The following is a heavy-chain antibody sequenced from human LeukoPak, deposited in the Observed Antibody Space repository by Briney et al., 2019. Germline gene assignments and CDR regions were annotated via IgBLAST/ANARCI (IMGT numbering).Heavy chain of an antibody. CDR3: ARDLGACSSTSCYLGGSDY. J-gene: IGHJ4*02. Sequence: ASVKVSCKASGYTFTGYYMHWVRQAPGQGLEWMGWIDPNSGGTNYAQKFQGRVTMTRDTSISTAYMELSRLRSDDTAVYYCARDLGACSSTSCYLGGSDYWGQGTLVTVSS. CDR1: GYTFTGYY. CDR2: IDPNSGGT. V-gene: IGHV1-2*02. D-gene: IGHD2-2*01.